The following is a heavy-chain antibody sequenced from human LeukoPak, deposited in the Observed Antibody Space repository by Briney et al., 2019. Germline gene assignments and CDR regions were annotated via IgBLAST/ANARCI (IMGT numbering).Heavy chain of an antibody. Sequence: PSETLSLTCTVSGGSISSHYWSWIRQPPGKGLEWIGSIYYSGSTNYNPSLKSRVTISVDTSKNQFSLKLSSVTAADTAVYYCASTYYDFWRSPFYYYYIDVWGKGTTVTVSS. CDR3: ASTYYDFWRSPFYYYYIDV. CDR2: IYYSGST. CDR1: GGSISSHY. J-gene: IGHJ6*03. D-gene: IGHD3-3*01. V-gene: IGHV4-59*11.